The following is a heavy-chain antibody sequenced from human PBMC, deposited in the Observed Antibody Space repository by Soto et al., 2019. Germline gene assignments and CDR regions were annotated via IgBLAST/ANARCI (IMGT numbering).Heavy chain of an antibody. Sequence: SETLSLTCADSGGSISSGDYSWSWIRQPPGKGLEWIGYIYHSGSTYYNPSLKSRVTISVDRSKNQFSLKLSSVTAADTAVYYCASRYYDILTGSHWFDPWGQGTLVTVSS. CDR3: ASRYYDILTGSHWFDP. D-gene: IGHD3-9*01. V-gene: IGHV4-30-2*01. J-gene: IGHJ5*02. CDR2: IYHSGST. CDR1: GGSISSGDYS.